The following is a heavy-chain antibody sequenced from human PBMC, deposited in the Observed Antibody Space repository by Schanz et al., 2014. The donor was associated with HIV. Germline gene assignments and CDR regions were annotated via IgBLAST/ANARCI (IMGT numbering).Heavy chain of an antibody. J-gene: IGHJ4*02. Sequence: EVQLLESGGGLVQPGGSLRLSCAASGFTFDDYAMYWVRQAPGKGLEWVSSINWNGGSIGYADSVKGRFTISRDNAKNSLYLQMNSLRAGDTALYYCVRRRRGNYGPFDYWGQGTLVTVSS. CDR2: INWNGGSI. CDR1: GFTFDDYA. CDR3: VRRRRGNYGPFDY. D-gene: IGHD1-7*01. V-gene: IGHV3-9*01.